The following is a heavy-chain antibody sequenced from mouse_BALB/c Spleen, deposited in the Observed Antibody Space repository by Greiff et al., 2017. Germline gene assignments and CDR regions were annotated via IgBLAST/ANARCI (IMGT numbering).Heavy chain of an antibody. J-gene: IGHJ3*01. Sequence: EVKLMESGGGLVKPGGSLKLSCAASGFAFSSYDMSWVRQTPEKRLEWVAYISSGGGSTYYPDTVKGRFTISRDNAKNTLYLQMSSLKSEDTAMYYCARQEYGNYRFAYWGQGTLVTVSA. D-gene: IGHD2-10*02. CDR1: GFAFSSYD. CDR2: ISSGGGST. V-gene: IGHV5-12-1*01. CDR3: ARQEYGNYRFAY.